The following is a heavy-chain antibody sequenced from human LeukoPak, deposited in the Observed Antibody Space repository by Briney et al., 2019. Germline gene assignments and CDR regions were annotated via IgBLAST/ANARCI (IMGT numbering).Heavy chain of an antibody. Sequence: SVKVSCKASGGTFSSYAISWVRQAPGQGLEWMGRIIPIFGTVNYAQKFQGRVTITTDESTSTAYMELSSLRSEDTAVYYCARDRRYYYDSSGYYNFDYWGQGTLVTVSS. CDR1: GGTFSSYA. D-gene: IGHD3-22*01. CDR3: ARDRRYYYDSSGYYNFDY. V-gene: IGHV1-69*05. CDR2: IIPIFGTV. J-gene: IGHJ4*02.